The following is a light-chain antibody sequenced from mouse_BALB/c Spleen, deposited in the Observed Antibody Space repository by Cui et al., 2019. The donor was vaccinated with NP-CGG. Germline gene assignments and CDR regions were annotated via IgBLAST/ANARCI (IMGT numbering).Light chain of an antibody. CDR2: GTN. CDR3: ALWYSNHWV. J-gene: IGLJ1*01. V-gene: IGLV1*01. CDR1: TGGVTTSNY. Sequence: AFVSPELPLSSSPGETVTLTCRSSTGGVTTSNYANWVQEKPDHLFTGLIGGTNNRAPGVPARFSGSLIGDKAALTITGAQTEDEAIYFCALWYSNHWVFGGGTKLTVL.